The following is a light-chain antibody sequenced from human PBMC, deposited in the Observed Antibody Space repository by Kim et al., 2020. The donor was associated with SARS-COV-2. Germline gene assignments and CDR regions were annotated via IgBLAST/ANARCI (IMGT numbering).Light chain of an antibody. CDR3: QQYNKWPPFT. Sequence: SPGERATLSCRASQSVSSNLAWYQQKPGQAPRLLIYGASTRATGIPARFSGSGSGTEFTLTISSLQSEDFAVYYCQQYNKWPPFTFGPGTKVDIK. J-gene: IGKJ3*01. CDR1: QSVSSN. CDR2: GAS. V-gene: IGKV3-15*01.